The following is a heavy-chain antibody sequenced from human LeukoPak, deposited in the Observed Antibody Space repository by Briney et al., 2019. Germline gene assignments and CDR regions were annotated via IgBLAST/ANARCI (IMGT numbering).Heavy chain of an antibody. J-gene: IGHJ4*02. CDR3: ARLEYYYQHCFDY. CDR1: GGSISSSSYY. Sequence: SETLSLXCTVSGGSISSSSYYWDWIRQPPGKGLEWIGSIYYSGITYYNPSLKSRVTISVDTSKNQFSLNLSFVTAADTAVYYCARLEYYYQHCFDYWGQGTLVTVSS. D-gene: IGHD3-10*01. CDR2: IYYSGIT. V-gene: IGHV4-39*01.